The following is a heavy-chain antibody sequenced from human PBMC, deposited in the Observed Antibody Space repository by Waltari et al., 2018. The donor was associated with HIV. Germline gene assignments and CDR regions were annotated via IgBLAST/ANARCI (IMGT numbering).Heavy chain of an antibody. CDR3: AKAPYCSSTSCYLFNMDG. D-gene: IGHD2-2*01. CDR1: GFTFNTYG. CDR2: IWYDGSNK. J-gene: IGHJ6*02. V-gene: IGHV3-30*02. Sequence: QVRLVESGGGVVQPGGSLRLSCAASGFTFNTYGMHWVRQAPGKGLEWVAFIWYDGSNKYYGDSVKGRFTISRDNSKNTLYLQMNSLRAEDTAMYYCAKAPYCSSTSCYLFNMDGWGQGTTVTVSS.